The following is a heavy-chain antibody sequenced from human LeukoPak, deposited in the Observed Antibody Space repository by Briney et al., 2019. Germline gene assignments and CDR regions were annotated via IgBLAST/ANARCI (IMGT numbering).Heavy chain of an antibody. CDR2: VKHDGSGK. J-gene: IGHJ2*01. D-gene: IGHD6-19*01. V-gene: IGHV3-7*05. CDR3: AREGIAVAVKLAFFDL. CDR1: GFLFSTYW. Sequence: GGSLRLSCGASGFLFSTYWMSWVRQAPGKGLEWVANVKHDGSGKYYVESVRGRFTISRDNAKNSLYLQMNRLRAEDTAVYYCAREGIAVAVKLAFFDLWGRGTPVTVSS.